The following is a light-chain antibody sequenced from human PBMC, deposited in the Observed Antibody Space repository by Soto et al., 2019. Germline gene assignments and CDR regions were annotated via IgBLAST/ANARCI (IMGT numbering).Light chain of an antibody. Sequence: QSVLTQPASVSGSPGQSITISCTGTSSDVGGYNYVSWYQQHPGKAPKLMIYDVSNRPSGVSNRFSGSKSGNTASLTISGLQAEDEADYYCSSYTSSSTLEVFRTGTKVTVL. J-gene: IGLJ1*01. CDR2: DVS. V-gene: IGLV2-14*01. CDR1: SSDVGGYNY. CDR3: SSYTSSSTLEV.